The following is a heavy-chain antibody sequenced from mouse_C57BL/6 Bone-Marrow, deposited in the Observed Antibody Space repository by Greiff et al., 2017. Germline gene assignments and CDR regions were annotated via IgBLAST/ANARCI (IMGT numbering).Heavy chain of an antibody. CDR2: IYPRDGST. Sequence: VMLVESGPELVKPGASVKLSCQASGYTFTRYDINWVKQRPGQGLEWIGWIYPRDGSTKYNEKFKGKATLTVDTSSSTAYMELHSLTSEDSAVYFFARLEVDGSSGYWYCDVWGTGTTVTVSS. CDR3: ARLEVDGSSGYWYCDV. D-gene: IGHD1-1*01. V-gene: IGHV1-85*01. CDR1: GYTFTRYD. J-gene: IGHJ1*03.